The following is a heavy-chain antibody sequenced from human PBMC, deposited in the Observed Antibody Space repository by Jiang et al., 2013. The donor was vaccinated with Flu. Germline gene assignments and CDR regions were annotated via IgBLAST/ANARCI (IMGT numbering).Heavy chain of an antibody. J-gene: IGHJ6*02. Sequence: VQLLESGGGLVKPGGSLRLSCAASGFTFSDYYMSWIRQAPGKGLEWVSYISSSSSYTNYADSVKGRFTISRDNAKNSLYLQMNSLRAEDTAVYYCAREGCSGWELSSCYYYGMDVWGQGTTVTVSS. CDR2: ISSSSSYT. CDR1: GFTFSDYY. CDR3: AREGCSGWELSSCYYYGMDV. V-gene: IGHV3-11*06. D-gene: IGHD1-26*01.